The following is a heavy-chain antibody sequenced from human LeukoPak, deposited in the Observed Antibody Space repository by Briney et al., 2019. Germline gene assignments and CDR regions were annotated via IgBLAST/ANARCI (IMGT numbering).Heavy chain of an antibody. Sequence: GGSLRLSCAASGFTFSDYYMSWIRQAPGKGLEWVSYITSSSSYTIYADSVKGRFSISRDNAKNSLYLQMNSLRAEDTAVCYCARRNYGSGDHWGQGTLVTVSS. CDR2: ITSSSSYT. J-gene: IGHJ4*02. CDR3: ARRNYGSGDH. V-gene: IGHV3-11*03. CDR1: GFTFSDYY. D-gene: IGHD1-7*01.